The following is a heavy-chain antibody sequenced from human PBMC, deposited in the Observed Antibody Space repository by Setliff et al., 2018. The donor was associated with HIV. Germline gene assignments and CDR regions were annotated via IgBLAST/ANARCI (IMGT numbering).Heavy chain of an antibody. CDR2: ISAYNGNT. D-gene: IGHD1-26*01. Sequence: ASVKVSCKASGYTFTSYGISWVRQAPGQGLEWMGWISAYNGNTNYAQKLQGRVTMTTDTSTSTAYMGLRSLRSDDTAVYYCARVSGSYFTSAAFDIWGQGTMVTVSS. CDR1: GYTFTSYG. V-gene: IGHV1-18*01. CDR3: ARVSGSYFTSAAFDI. J-gene: IGHJ3*02.